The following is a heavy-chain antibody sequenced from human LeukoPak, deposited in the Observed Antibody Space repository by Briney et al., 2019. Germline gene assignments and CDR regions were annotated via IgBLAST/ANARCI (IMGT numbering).Heavy chain of an antibody. D-gene: IGHD3-16*01. CDR1: GYSFTSDW. CDR3: ALGGGYAPSYMYYFDY. J-gene: IGHJ4*02. Sequence: GESLKISCKGSGYSFTSDWIGWVRQMPGKGLECMGIIYPGDSDTRYSPSFQGQVTISADKSISTAYLQWSSLKASDTAMYYCALGGGYAPSYMYYFDYWGQGTLVTVSS. V-gene: IGHV5-51*01. CDR2: IYPGDSDT.